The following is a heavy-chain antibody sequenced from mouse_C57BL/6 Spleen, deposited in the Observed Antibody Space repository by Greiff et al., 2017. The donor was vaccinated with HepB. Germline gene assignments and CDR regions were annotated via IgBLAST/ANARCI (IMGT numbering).Heavy chain of an antibody. CDR2: INPSNGGT. CDR1: GYTFTSYW. CDR3: ARSHYGSSFRWYFDV. D-gene: IGHD1-1*01. Sequence: QVQLQQPGTELVKPGASVKLSCKASGYTFTSYWMHWVKQRPGQGLEWIGNINPSNGGTNYNEKFKSKATLTVDKSSSTAYMQLSSLTSEDSAVYYCARSHYGSSFRWYFDVWGTGTTVTVSS. J-gene: IGHJ1*03. V-gene: IGHV1-53*01.